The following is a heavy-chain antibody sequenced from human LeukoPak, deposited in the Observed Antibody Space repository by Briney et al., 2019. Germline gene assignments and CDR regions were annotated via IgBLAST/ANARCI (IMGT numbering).Heavy chain of an antibody. J-gene: IGHJ6*03. D-gene: IGHD3-10*01. V-gene: IGHV3-30*02. CDR2: IPYDGSNT. CDR1: GFTFSSCG. Sequence: GGSLRLSCAASGFTFSSCGMHWVRQAPGKGLEWVTFIPYDGSNTWYADSVKGRFTISRDNSKNTLYLQMNSLRVEDTAVYYCAKGVGGSANYYYMDVWGKGTTVTVSS. CDR3: AKGVGGSANYYYMDV.